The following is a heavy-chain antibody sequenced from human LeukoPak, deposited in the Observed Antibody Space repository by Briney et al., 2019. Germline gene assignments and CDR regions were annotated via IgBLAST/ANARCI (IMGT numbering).Heavy chain of an antibody. CDR3: AKMVDYYGSGSSYYFDY. CDR2: ISGSGGST. J-gene: IGHJ4*02. CDR1: GFTFSSYA. D-gene: IGHD3-10*01. V-gene: IGHV3-23*01. Sequence: PGGSLRLSCAASGFTFSSYAMSWVRQAPGKGLEWVSAISGSGGSTYYADSVKGRFTISRDNSKNTLYLQMNSLRAEDTAVYYCAKMVDYYGSGSSYYFDYWGQGTLVTVSS.